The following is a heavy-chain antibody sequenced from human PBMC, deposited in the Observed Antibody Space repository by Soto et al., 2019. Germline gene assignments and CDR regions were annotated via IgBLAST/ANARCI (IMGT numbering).Heavy chain of an antibody. CDR2: SIPTFGKA. V-gene: IGHV1-69*01. J-gene: IGHJ6*02. CDR3: ARGRYSCIDDRKWLYYCALDV. Sequence: QVQLVQSGAEVKKPGSSVKVSCETSGGTFTSYAITWVRQAPGRGLEWMGVSIPTFGKANYAQNFQRRRTISADESKYTASGELDSLRSDDWAVYYCARGRYSCIDDRKWLYYCALDVWGQGTTVTVS. CDR1: GGTFTSYA. D-gene: IGHD3-10*01.